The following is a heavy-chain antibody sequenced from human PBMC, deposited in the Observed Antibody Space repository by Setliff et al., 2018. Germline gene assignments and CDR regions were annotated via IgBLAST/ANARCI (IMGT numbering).Heavy chain of an antibody. Sequence: GGSLRLSCVASGFTFSNYAMAWVRQAPGKGLERVSAISGSGDSTYYADSVKGRFTISRDNSKNTLYLQLNSLRAEDTAIYYCARGTTLTRAAAGYYFDSWGQGTLVTVSS. CDR2: ISGSGDST. CDR1: GFTFSNYA. V-gene: IGHV3-23*01. J-gene: IGHJ4*02. CDR3: ARGTTLTRAAAGYYFDS. D-gene: IGHD6-13*01.